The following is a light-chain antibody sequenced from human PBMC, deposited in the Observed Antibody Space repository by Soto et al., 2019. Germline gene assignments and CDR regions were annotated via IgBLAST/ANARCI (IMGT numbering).Light chain of an antibody. CDR3: QQYGSSPQIT. CDR2: EAS. CDR1: QSVSTY. J-gene: IGKJ5*01. Sequence: EIVFTQAPGTLALSPGEGATLSCRASQSVSTYLAWSQQKPGQAPRLLIYEASSRATGIPDRFSGSGSGTEFTLTISRLEPEDFAVYYCQQYGSSPQITFGQGTRLEIK. V-gene: IGKV3-20*01.